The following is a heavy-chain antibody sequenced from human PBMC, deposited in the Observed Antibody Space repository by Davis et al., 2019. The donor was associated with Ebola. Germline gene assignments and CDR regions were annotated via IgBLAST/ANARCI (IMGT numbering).Heavy chain of an antibody. CDR2: IRTYDGNT. CDR1: GYTFTNYY. Sequence: ASVKVSCKASGYTFTNYYMHWVRQAPGQGLEWLGWIRTYDGNTNYAQKLQDRVTMTTDTSTTTVFMELTNLGSDDTAVYWCARGEGAPDFWGQGTLVTVSS. V-gene: IGHV1-18*04. J-gene: IGHJ4*02. D-gene: IGHD1-26*01. CDR3: ARGEGAPDF.